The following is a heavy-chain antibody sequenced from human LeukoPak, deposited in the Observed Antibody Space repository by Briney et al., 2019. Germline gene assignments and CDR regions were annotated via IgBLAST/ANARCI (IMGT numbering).Heavy chain of an antibody. D-gene: IGHD3-10*01. CDR3: ARETHYYGSGSYEDY. Sequence: ASVKVSCKASGGTFSSYAISWVRQAPGQGLEWMGRIIPILGIANYAQKFQGRVTITADKSTSTAYMELSSLRSEDTAVYYCARETHYYGSGSYEDYWGQGTLVTVSS. CDR1: GGTFSSYA. J-gene: IGHJ4*02. CDR2: IIPILGIA. V-gene: IGHV1-69*04.